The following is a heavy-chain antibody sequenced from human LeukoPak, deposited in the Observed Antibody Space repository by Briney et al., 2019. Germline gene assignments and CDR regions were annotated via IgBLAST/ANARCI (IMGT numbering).Heavy chain of an antibody. CDR2: IYHSGST. D-gene: IGHD3-3*01. J-gene: IGHJ4*02. V-gene: IGHV4-38-2*02. Sequence: SETLSLTCTVSGYSISSGYYWGWIRQPPGKGLEWIGSIYHSGSTSYNPSLKSRVTLSVDTSKNQFSLKLSSVTAADTAVYYCARGAPSVLRFLEWLGGDPIFGYWGQGTLVTVSS. CDR3: ARGAPSVLRFLEWLGGDPIFGY. CDR1: GYSISSGYY.